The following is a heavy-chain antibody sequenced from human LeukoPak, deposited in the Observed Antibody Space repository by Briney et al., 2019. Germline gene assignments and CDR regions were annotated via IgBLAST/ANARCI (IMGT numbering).Heavy chain of an antibody. CDR3: ARDASAWSGWFDP. CDR2: VYYSGST. CDR1: GGSINGYY. V-gene: IGHV4-59*01. J-gene: IGHJ5*02. D-gene: IGHD6-19*01. Sequence: PSETLSLTCTISGGSINGYYWSWIRQPPGQGLEWIGYVYYSGSTNYKPSLKSRVTISVDASKNHFSLKLTSVTAADTAVYFCARDASAWSGWFDPWGQGTLVTVSS.